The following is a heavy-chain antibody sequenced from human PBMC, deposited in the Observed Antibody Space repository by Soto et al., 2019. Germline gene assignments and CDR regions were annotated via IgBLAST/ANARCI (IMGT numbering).Heavy chain of an antibody. D-gene: IGHD3-22*01. CDR3: ARGLGDSSGYYIHYYYGMDV. V-gene: IGHV1-8*01. J-gene: IGHJ6*02. CDR2: MNPNSGNT. CDR1: GYTFTGYD. Sequence: ASVKVSCKASGYTFTGYDINWVRQATGQGLEWMGWMNPNSGNTGYAQKFQGRVTMTRNTSISTAYMELSSLRSEDTAVYYCARGLGDSSGYYIHYYYGMDVWGQGTTVTVSS.